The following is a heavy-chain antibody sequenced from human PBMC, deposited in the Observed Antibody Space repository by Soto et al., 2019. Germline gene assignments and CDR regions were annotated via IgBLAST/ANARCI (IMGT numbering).Heavy chain of an antibody. CDR1: GGTFSSYA. Sequence: SVKVSCKASGGTFSSYAISWVRQAPGQGLEWMGGITPIFGTANYAQKFQGRVTITADESTSTAYMELSSLRSEDTAVYYCARGEQLVLVSHYYYYGMDVWGQGTTVTVSS. CDR2: ITPIFGTA. CDR3: ARGEQLVLVSHYYYYGMDV. J-gene: IGHJ6*02. D-gene: IGHD6-13*01. V-gene: IGHV1-69*13.